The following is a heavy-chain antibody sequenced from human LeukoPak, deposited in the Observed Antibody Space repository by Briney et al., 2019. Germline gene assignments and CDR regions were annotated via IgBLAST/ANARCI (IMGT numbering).Heavy chain of an antibody. Sequence: PGGSLRLSCAASGFTFTNGRMNWIRQAPGKGLEWVSYISSGSGTIYYADSVKGRFTISRDNAKNSLYLQMNSLRAEDTAVYYCARELRREGFDYWGQGTLVTVSS. J-gene: IGHJ4*02. CDR1: GFTFTNGR. CDR2: ISSGSGTI. D-gene: IGHD1-26*01. CDR3: ARELRREGFDY. V-gene: IGHV3-48*04.